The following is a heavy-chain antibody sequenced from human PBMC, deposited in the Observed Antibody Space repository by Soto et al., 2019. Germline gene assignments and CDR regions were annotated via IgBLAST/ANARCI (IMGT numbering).Heavy chain of an antibody. V-gene: IGHV4-30-4*01. CDR1: GGSISSGDYY. Sequence: SETLSLTCTVSGGSISSGDYYWSWIRQPPGKGLEWIGYIYYSGSTYYNPSLKSRVTISVDTSNNQLSLHLNSVTPGDTAVYYCVRLIGNSWLDSWGQGTLVTVSS. D-gene: IGHD2-8*01. CDR2: IYYSGST. CDR3: VRLIGNSWLDS. J-gene: IGHJ5*01.